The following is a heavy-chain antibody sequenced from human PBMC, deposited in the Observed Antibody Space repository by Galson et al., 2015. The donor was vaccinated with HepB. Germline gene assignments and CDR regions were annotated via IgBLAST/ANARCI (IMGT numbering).Heavy chain of an antibody. CDR3: ATRSGASGWYSYFQH. V-gene: IGHV3-23*01. J-gene: IGHJ1*01. CDR1: GFSFTRHA. CDR2: MSDNGDNT. D-gene: IGHD6-19*01. Sequence: SLRLSCAASGFSFTRHAMTWVRQAPGKGLEWVSGMSDNGDNTFYADFVKGRFTISRDISKNTVYLQMNSLRVEDTAVYYCATRSGASGWYSYFQHWGQGTLVTVSS.